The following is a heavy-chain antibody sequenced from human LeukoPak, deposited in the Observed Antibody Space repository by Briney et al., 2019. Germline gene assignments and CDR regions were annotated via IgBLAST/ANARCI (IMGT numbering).Heavy chain of an antibody. CDR3: ARHSCYDS. D-gene: IGHD3-16*01. J-gene: IGHJ4*02. CDR1: GFTFTTYS. V-gene: IGHV5-51*01. Sequence: HGESLKISCKGSGFTFTTYSFAWVRQMPGKGLEWMGVIYAGDSSTRYIPSFQGQVTISVDKSISTAYLQWSSLKASDSAIYYCARHSCYDSWGQGTLVTVSS. CDR2: IYAGDSST.